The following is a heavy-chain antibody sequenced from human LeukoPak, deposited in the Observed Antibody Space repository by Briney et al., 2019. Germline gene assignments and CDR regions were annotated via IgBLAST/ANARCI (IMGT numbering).Heavy chain of an antibody. CDR2: INTNTGNP. CDR1: GYTFTGYC. V-gene: IGHV7-4-1*02. D-gene: IGHD3-22*01. Sequence: VASVKVSCKASGYTFTGYCMHWVRQAPGQGLEWMGWINTNTGNPTYAQGFTGRFVFSLDTSVSTAYLQISSLKAEDTAVYYCARDSSSGYYYFDYWGQGTLVTVSS. J-gene: IGHJ4*02. CDR3: ARDSSSGYYYFDY.